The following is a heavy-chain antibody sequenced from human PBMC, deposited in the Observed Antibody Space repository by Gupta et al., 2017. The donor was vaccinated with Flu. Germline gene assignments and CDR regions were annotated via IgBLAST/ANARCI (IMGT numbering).Heavy chain of an antibody. Sequence: IRQPPGKGLEWIGSINYSGNVFYSRSLESRGSISGDMSKNQLSLKLSSVTAADTGIYYCARGRKGISEAVVYWYLDLWGRGTLVTVSS. CDR3: ARGRKGISEAVVYWYLDL. V-gene: IGHV4-34*01. CDR2: INYSGNV. D-gene: IGHD6-19*01. J-gene: IGHJ2*01.